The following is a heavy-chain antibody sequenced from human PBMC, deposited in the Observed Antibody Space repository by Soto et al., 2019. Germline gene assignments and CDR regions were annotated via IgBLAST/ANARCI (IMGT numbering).Heavy chain of an antibody. J-gene: IGHJ4*02. CDR1: RFTFSTYW. CDR2: IKQDGSEK. Sequence: GGSLRLSCAASRFTFSTYWMSWVRQAPGKGLEWVANIKQDGSEKYYVDSVKGRFTISRDNAKNSLYLQMNSLRAEDTAVYYCARASYSGSYYYFDYWGQGILVTVSS. CDR3: ARASYSGSYYYFDY. D-gene: IGHD1-26*01. V-gene: IGHV3-7*01.